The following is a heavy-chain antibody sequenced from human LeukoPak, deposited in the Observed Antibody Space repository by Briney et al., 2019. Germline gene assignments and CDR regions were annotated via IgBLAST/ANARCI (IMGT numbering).Heavy chain of an antibody. V-gene: IGHV3-15*07. CDR2: IKSKTDGGTR. J-gene: IGHJ4*02. Sequence: GGSLRLSCAASTFTFNNAWVNWVRQAPGKGLEWVGRIKSKTDGGTRDYAAPVKGRFTISRDDSTNTLYLQMNSLTTEDTAVYYCARGSISYGYFYFDYWGQGTLVTVSS. CDR3: ARGSISYGYFYFDY. D-gene: IGHD5-18*01. CDR1: TFTFNNAW.